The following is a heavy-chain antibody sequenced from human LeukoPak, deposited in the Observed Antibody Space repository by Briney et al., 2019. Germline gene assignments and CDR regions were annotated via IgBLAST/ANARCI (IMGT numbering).Heavy chain of an antibody. CDR1: GYTFTTFA. V-gene: IGHV7-4-1*02. D-gene: IGHD4-23*01. J-gene: IGHJ4*02. CDR2: INTNTGNP. Sequence: ASVKVSCRASGYTFTTFAMNWVRQAPGQGLEWMRYINTNTGNPTYAQGFTGRFVFSLDTSVSTAYLQISSLKAEDTAVYYCARDSGGGNGDYWGQGTLVTVSS. CDR3: ARDSGGGNGDY.